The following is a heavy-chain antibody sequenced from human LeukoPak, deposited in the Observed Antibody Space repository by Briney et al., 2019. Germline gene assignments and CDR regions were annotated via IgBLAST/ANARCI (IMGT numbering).Heavy chain of an antibody. Sequence: SVKVSCKASGGTFSSHAISWVRQAPGQGLEWMGGIIPIFGTANYAQKFQGRVTITADKSTSTAYMELSSLRSEDTAVYYCAREGGYDYYWFDPWGQGTLVTVSS. CDR3: AREGGYDYYWFDP. V-gene: IGHV1-69*06. J-gene: IGHJ5*02. CDR1: GGTFSSHA. CDR2: IIPIFGTA. D-gene: IGHD5-12*01.